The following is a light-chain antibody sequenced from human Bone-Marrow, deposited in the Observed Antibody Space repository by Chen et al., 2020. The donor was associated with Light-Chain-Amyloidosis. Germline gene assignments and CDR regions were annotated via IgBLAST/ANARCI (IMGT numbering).Light chain of an antibody. CDR1: SSNIEADYD. J-gene: IGLJ3*02. Sequence: QSVLTQPPPVSGAPGQRVTISCPGSSSNIEADYDVHWYQHLPGAAPKLLIFRNTNRPSGGPDRFSGFKSGTSASLVITGLQAEDEAYYDCQSYDSSLSAWVFGGGTKLTVL. V-gene: IGLV1-40*01. CDR3: QSYDSSLSAWV. CDR2: RNT.